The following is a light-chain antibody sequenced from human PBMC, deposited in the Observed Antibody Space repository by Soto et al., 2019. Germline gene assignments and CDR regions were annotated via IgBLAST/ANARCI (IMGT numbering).Light chain of an antibody. Sequence: DIQMTQSPSSLSASVGDRVTISCRASQSINNYLNWYQQKPWNAPKLLIYAASSLESGIPSSFSSSGSGTDMSLTISRLETEGLATYYLQQSYSTPRTFGQGTKVEGK. J-gene: IGKJ1*01. CDR1: QSINNY. V-gene: IGKV1-39*01. CDR2: AAS. CDR3: QQSYSTPRT.